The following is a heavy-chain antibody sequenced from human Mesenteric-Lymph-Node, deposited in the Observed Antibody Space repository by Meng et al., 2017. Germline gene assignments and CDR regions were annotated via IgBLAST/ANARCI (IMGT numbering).Heavy chain of an antibody. D-gene: IGHD6-19*01. V-gene: IGHV4-31*03. J-gene: IGHJ4*02. CDR1: GCSVSSVGYY. CDR3: ARVSSGWDYFDY. Sequence: QVQSEEAGHVLVTPSLPLSLTCTVSGCSVSSVGYYWTWISQQPGKGLEWFGHIYYTGSTFYTPSLKRRVIISIDTSKNQFSLNLRSVTAADTAVYYCARVSSGWDYFDYWGQGTLVTVSS. CDR2: IYYTGST.